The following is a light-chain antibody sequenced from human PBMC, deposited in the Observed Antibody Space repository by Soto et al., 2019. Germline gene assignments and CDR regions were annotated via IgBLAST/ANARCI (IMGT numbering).Light chain of an antibody. Sequence: QSVLTQPPSVSGAPGQRVTISCTGSSSNIGAGYDVHWYQQLPGTAPKLLIYGNSKQPSGVPDRFSGSKSGTSASLAITGLQAEDEADYYCQCYASSLRSVFGGGTKLTVL. CDR3: QCYASSLRSV. J-gene: IGLJ2*01. CDR1: SSNIGAGYD. CDR2: GNS. V-gene: IGLV1-40*01.